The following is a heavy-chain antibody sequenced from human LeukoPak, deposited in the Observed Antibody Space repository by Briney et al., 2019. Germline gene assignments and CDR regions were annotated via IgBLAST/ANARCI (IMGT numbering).Heavy chain of an antibody. CDR2: IYSGGST. V-gene: IGHV3-66*02. CDR1: GFTVSSNY. Sequence: GGSLRLSCAASGFTVSSNYMSWVRQAPGKGLEWVSIIYSGGSTYYADSVKGRFTISRDNSKNTLYLQMNGLRVEDTAVYYCARTDYSHFDYWGQGTLVTVSS. CDR3: ARTDYSHFDY. D-gene: IGHD3-16*01. J-gene: IGHJ4*02.